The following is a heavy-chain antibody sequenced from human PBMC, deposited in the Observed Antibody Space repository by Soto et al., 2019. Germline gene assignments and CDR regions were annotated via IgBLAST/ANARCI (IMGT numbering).Heavy chain of an antibody. V-gene: IGHV1-69*01. J-gene: IGHJ6*02. Sequence: QVQLVQSGAEVKKPGSSVKVSCKASGGTFSSYAISWVRQAPGQGLEWMGGIIPIFGTANYAQKFQGRVTITADESTSTAYMELSSLRSEDTAVYYCARGLGHIAARPRSAWGMDVWGQGTTVTVSS. CDR1: GGTFSSYA. D-gene: IGHD6-6*01. CDR3: ARGLGHIAARPRSAWGMDV. CDR2: IIPIFGTA.